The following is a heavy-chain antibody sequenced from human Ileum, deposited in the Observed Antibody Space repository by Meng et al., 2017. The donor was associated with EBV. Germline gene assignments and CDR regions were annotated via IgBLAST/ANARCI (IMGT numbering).Heavy chain of an antibody. J-gene: IGHJ4*02. CDR2: INHSGST. Sequence: QVQLQQWAAGLLKPSXXLSLTGXVSGGSFSGYYWSWIRQPPGKGLEWIGEINHSGSTNYNPSLKSRVNISLDTSKNQFSLKLSSVTAADTAVYYCARYRLQNDYGDQLYYFDYVGQGTLVTVSS. CDR3: ARYRLQNDYGDQLYYFDY. CDR1: GGSFSGYY. V-gene: IGHV4-34*01. D-gene: IGHD4-17*01.